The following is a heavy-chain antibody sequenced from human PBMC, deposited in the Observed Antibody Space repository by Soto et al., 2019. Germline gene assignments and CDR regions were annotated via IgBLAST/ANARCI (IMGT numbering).Heavy chain of an antibody. Sequence: SETLSLTCTVSGGSISSYYWSWIRQPPGKGLEWIGYIYYSGSTNYNPSLKSRVTISVDTSKNQFSLKLSSVTAADTAVYYCARADCTGAYCYSWPVNYGVDGWGQGTTGTVS. CDR3: ARADCTGAYCYSWPVNYGVDG. CDR1: GGSISSYY. J-gene: IGHJ6*02. D-gene: IGHD2-15*01. V-gene: IGHV4-59*01. CDR2: IYYSGST.